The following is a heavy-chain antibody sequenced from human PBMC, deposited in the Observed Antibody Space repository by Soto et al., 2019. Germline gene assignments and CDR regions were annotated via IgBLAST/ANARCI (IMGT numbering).Heavy chain of an antibody. J-gene: IGHJ6*02. CDR3: AREPMVVAATSPASVYGMDV. D-gene: IGHD2-15*01. CDR1: GYSFTSYW. Sequence: PGESLKISCKGSGYSFTSYWISWVRQMPGKGLEWMGRIDPSDSYTNYSPSFQGHVTISADKSISTAYLQWSSLKASDTAMYYCAREPMVVAATSPASVYGMDVWGQGTTVTVSS. CDR2: IDPSDSYT. V-gene: IGHV5-10-1*01.